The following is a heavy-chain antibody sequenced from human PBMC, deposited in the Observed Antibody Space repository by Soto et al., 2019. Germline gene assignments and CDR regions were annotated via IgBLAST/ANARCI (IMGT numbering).Heavy chain of an antibody. V-gene: IGHV3-7*04. CDR2: IKHDGSEK. CDR3: ARGDYYDSNGAHPDAFDI. D-gene: IGHD3-22*01. J-gene: IGHJ3*02. Sequence: GGSLRRSGGASGFTCSSCGMSWVRLAPGRGLEWVANIKHDGSEKWYVDSVKGRFTISRDNAKNSLYLQMNSLRAEDTAVYYCARGDYYDSNGAHPDAFDILSQRAMVTVSS. CDR1: GFTCSSCG.